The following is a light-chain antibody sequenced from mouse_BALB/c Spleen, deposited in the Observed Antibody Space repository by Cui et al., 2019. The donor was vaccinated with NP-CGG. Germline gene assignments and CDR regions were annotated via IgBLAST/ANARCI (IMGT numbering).Light chain of an antibody. CDR2: GTN. Sequence: AVVTWDCALTTSPGETVTLTCRSSTGAVTTSNYANWVQEKPDHLFTGLIGGTNNRAPGVPARFSGSLIGDKAALTITGAQTEDEAIYFCTLWYSNHWVFGGGTKLTVL. CDR1: TGAVTTSNY. J-gene: IGLJ1*01. CDR3: TLWYSNHWV. V-gene: IGLV1*01.